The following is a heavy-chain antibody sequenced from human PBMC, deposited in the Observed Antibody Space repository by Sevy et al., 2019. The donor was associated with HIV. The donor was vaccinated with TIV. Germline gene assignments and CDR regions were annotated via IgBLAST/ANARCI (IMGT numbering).Heavy chain of an antibody. Sequence: ASVKVSCKASGFTFASYDIYWVRQAPGQGLEWMGWINPKSGATNYAQKFQGRVTMTRDTSVSTANMELSRLRSDDTAVYYCARESYDFWTGPVDYHYGMDVWGQGTTVTVSS. J-gene: IGHJ6*02. CDR3: ARESYDFWTGPVDYHYGMDV. V-gene: IGHV1-2*02. CDR2: INPKSGAT. D-gene: IGHD3-3*01. CDR1: GFTFASYD.